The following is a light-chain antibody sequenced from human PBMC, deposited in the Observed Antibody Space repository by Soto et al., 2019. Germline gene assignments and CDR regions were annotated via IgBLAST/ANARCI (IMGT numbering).Light chain of an antibody. CDR1: QRVSSH. CDR3: HQYNNWPWT. CDR2: AAS. J-gene: IGKJ1*01. V-gene: IGKV3-15*01. Sequence: ETVMTQSPVTLSVSPGDTATLSCRASQRVSSHLAWYQQKPGQAPRLLIYAASTRATGIPVRFSGSESETEFTLTIRSLQSEDFALYYCHQYNNWPWTFGQGTKVEIK.